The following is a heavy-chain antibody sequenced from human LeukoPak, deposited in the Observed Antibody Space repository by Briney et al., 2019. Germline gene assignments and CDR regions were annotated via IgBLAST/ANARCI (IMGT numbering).Heavy chain of an antibody. Sequence: GGSLRLSCAASGFTFSSYGMHWVRQAPGKGLEWVAVISYDGSNKYYIDSVKGRFTISRDNSKNTLYLQMNSLRAEDTAVYYCAKRRGTYYDFWSGYGAFDIWGQGTMVTVSS. J-gene: IGHJ3*02. CDR1: GFTFSSYG. CDR2: ISYDGSNK. V-gene: IGHV3-30*18. D-gene: IGHD3-3*01. CDR3: AKRRGTYYDFWSGYGAFDI.